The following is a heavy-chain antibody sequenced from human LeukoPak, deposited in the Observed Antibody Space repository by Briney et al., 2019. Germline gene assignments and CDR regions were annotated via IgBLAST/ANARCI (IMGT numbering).Heavy chain of an antibody. CDR1: GGSFSGYY. D-gene: IGHD2-2*01. V-gene: IGHV4-34*01. CDR3: ASRIVVVPAVNHGMDV. CDR2: INHSGST. Sequence: PSETLSLTCAVYGGSFSGYYWSWIRQPPGKGLEWIGEINHSGSTNYSPSLKSRVTISVDTSKNQFSLKLSSVTAADTAVYYCASRIVVVPAVNHGMDVWGQGTTVTVSS. J-gene: IGHJ6*02.